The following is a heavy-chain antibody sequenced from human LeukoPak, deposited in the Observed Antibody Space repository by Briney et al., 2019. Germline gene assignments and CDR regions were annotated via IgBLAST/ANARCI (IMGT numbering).Heavy chain of an antibody. CDR2: INHNGST. CDR1: GGSFSGYY. D-gene: IGHD6-19*01. CDR3: AAVASRGQDAFDI. J-gene: IGHJ3*02. V-gene: IGHV4-34*01. Sequence: SETLSLTCAVYGGSFSGYYWSWIRQPPGKGLEWIGEINHNGSTNYNPSLKSRVTISVDTSKNQFSLKLSSVTAADTAVYYCAAVASRGQDAFDIWGQGTMVTV.